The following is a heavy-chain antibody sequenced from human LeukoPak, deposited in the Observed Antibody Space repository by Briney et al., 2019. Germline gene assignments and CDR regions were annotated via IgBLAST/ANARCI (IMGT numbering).Heavy chain of an antibody. CDR3: ARLVGCSGGSCDPGYNWFDP. J-gene: IGHJ5*02. Sequence: SETLSLTCTVSGGSISSYYWSWIRQPPVKGLEWIGYIYYSGSTNYNPSLKSRVTISVDTSKNQFSLKLSSATAADTAVYYCARLVGCSGGSCDPGYNWFDPWGQGTLVTVSS. CDR2: IYYSGST. CDR1: GGSISSYY. V-gene: IGHV4-59*08. D-gene: IGHD2-15*01.